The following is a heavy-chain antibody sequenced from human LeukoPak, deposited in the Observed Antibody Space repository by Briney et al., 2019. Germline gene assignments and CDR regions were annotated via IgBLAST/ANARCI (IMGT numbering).Heavy chain of an antibody. CDR1: GGSFSGYY. D-gene: IGHD4-17*01. Sequence: SETLSLTCAVYGGSFSGYYWRWIRQPPGKGLEWIGEINHSGSTNYNPSLKSRVTISVDTSKNQFSLKLSSVTAADTAVYYCARDPPDYGLDFDYWGQGTLVTVSS. V-gene: IGHV4-34*01. CDR2: INHSGST. CDR3: ARDPPDYGLDFDY. J-gene: IGHJ4*02.